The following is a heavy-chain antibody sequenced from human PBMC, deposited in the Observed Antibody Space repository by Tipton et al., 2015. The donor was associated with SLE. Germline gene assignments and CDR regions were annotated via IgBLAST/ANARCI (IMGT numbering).Heavy chain of an antibody. CDR1: GGSISSYY. CDR2: IYYSGST. Sequence: TLSLTCTVSGGSISSYYWSWIRQPPGKGLEWIGYIYYSGSTNYNPSLKSRVTISVDTSKNQFSLKLSSVTAADTAVYYCARAPVGQWLVYSFASWGQGTLVTVSS. V-gene: IGHV4-59*01. CDR3: ARAPVGQWLVYSFAS. D-gene: IGHD6-19*01. J-gene: IGHJ4*02.